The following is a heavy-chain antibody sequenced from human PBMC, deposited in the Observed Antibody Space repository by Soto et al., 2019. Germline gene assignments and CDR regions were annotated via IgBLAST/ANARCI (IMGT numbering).Heavy chain of an antibody. CDR3: AREYTPYGSGSYFDY. CDR1: GFTFSSYG. V-gene: IGHV3-33*01. D-gene: IGHD3-10*01. Sequence: GGSLRLSCAASGFTFSSYGMHWVRQAPGKGLEWVAVIWYDGSNKYYADSVKGRFTISRDNSKNTLYLQMNSLRAEDTAVYYCAREYTPYGSGSYFDYWGQGTLVTVSS. CDR2: IWYDGSNK. J-gene: IGHJ4*02.